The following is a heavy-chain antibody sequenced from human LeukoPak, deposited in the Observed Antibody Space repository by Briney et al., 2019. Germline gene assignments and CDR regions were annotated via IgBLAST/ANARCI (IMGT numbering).Heavy chain of an antibody. CDR1: GFTFSDYY. J-gene: IGHJ4*02. V-gene: IGHV3-11*01. CDR2: ISSSGSTI. CDR3: ARDKALDYDILTGYHNVEVIEFDY. Sequence: GGSLRLSCAASGFTFSDYYMSWIRQAPGKGLEWVSYISSSGSTIYYADSVKGRFTISRDNAKNSLYLQMNSLRAEDTAVYYCARDKALDYDILTGYHNVEVIEFDYWGQGTLVTVSS. D-gene: IGHD3-9*01.